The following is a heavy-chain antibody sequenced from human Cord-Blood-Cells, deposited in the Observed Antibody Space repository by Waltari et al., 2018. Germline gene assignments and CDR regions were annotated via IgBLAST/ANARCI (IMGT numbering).Heavy chain of an antibody. V-gene: IGHV4-34*01. Sequence: QVQLQQWGAGLLKPSETLSLTCAVYGGSFSGYYWSWIRQPPGKGLEWIGEINHSGSTNYNPSLKSRVTISVDTSKNQFSLKLSSVTAADTAVYYCARPWGSSWYAFDIWGQGIMVTVSS. D-gene: IGHD6-13*01. J-gene: IGHJ3*02. CDR1: GGSFSGYY. CDR3: ARPWGSSWYAFDI. CDR2: INHSGST.